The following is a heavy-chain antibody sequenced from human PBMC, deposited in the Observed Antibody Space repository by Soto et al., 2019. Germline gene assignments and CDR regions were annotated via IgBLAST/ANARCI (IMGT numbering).Heavy chain of an antibody. CDR3: AKAGDIVVVPAALGYYYYGMDV. D-gene: IGHD2-2*01. CDR2: ISGSGGST. Sequence: GGSLRLSCAASGFTFSSYAMSWVRQAPGKGLEWVSAISGSGGSTYYADSVKGRFTISRDNSKNTLYLQMNSLRAEDTAVYYCAKAGDIVVVPAALGYYYYGMDVWGQGTTVTVSS. V-gene: IGHV3-23*01. J-gene: IGHJ6*02. CDR1: GFTFSSYA.